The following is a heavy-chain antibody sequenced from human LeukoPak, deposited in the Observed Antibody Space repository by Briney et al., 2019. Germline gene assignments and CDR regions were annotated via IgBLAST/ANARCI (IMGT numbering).Heavy chain of an antibody. J-gene: IGHJ3*02. CDR3: AKVPSITIFGVVYDAFDI. CDR2: ISSSSSYI. D-gene: IGHD3-3*01. Sequence: GGSLRLSCAASGFTFSSYSMNWVRQAPGKGLEWVSSISSSSSYIYYADSVKGRFTISRDNSKNTLYLQMDSLRGEDTAVYYCAKVPSITIFGVVYDAFDIWGQGTMVTVSS. CDR1: GFTFSSYS. V-gene: IGHV3-21*04.